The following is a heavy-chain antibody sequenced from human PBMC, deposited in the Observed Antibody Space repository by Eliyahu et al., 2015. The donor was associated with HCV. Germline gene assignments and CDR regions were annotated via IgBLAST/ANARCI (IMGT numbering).Heavy chain of an antibody. CDR1: GXSXKTXY. J-gene: IGHJ4*02. CDR2: IYSDGTT. V-gene: IGHV4-4*07. D-gene: IGHD2/OR15-2a*01. CDR3: ARGGFLDY. Sequence: QVRLEESAPGLVKPSETLSLTCXVSGXSXKTXYWNWVRXSAGKGLEWIGRIYSDGTTDNKPSLKSRVTMSVDLSKNQVSLKMTSLTAADTAIYYCARGGFLDYWGQGVLVTVSS.